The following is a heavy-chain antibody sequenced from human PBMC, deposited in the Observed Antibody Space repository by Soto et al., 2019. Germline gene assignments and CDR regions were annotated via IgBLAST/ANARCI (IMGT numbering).Heavy chain of an antibody. V-gene: IGHV4-59*01. J-gene: IGHJ6*02. CDR3: AGSYCSSTSCYIDYYGMDV. CDR1: GGSISSYY. D-gene: IGHD2-2*02. Sequence: WETLSLTCTVSGGSISSYYWSWIRQPPGKGLEWIGYIYYSGSTSYNPSLKSRVTISVDTSKNQFSLKLSSVTAADTAVYYCAGSYCSSTSCYIDYYGMDVWGQGTTVTVSS. CDR2: IYYSGST.